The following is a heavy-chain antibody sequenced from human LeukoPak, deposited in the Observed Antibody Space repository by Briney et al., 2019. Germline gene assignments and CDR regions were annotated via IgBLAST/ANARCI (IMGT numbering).Heavy chain of an antibody. CDR1: GGSISSYY. J-gene: IGHJ5*02. CDR2: IHHSGST. D-gene: IGHD3-10*01. Sequence: SETLSLTCTASGGSISSYYWTWIRQPPGKGLEYIGYIHHSGSTSYSPSLKGRVTISVDTSKTYLSLKLSSVTAADTAVYYCARLTYDYYGSGSYSWWIDTWGQGTLVIVSS. V-gene: IGHV4-59*01. CDR3: ARLTYDYYGSGSYSWWIDT.